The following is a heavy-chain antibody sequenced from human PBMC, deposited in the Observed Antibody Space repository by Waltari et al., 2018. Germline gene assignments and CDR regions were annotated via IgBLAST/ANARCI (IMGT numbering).Heavy chain of an antibody. CDR2: ISGSGGST. CDR1: GFTFSSYA. D-gene: IGHD1-26*01. Sequence: EVQLLESGGGLVQPGGSLSLSCAASGFTFSSYAMSWVRQAPGKWLEWVSAISGSGGSTYYADSVKGRFTISRDNSKNTLYLQMNSLRAEDTAVYYCAKDLGSLDAFDIWGQGTMVTVSS. J-gene: IGHJ3*02. CDR3: AKDLGSLDAFDI. V-gene: IGHV3-23*01.